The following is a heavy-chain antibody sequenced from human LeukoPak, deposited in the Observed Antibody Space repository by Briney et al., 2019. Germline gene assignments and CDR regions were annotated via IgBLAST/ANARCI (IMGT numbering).Heavy chain of an antibody. Sequence: SETLSLTCTVSGGSISSSSYYWGWIRQPPGKGLEWIGSIYYSGSTNYNPSLKSRVTISVDTSKNQFSLKLSSVTAADTAVYYCARGYGSGSYFDYWGQGTLVTVSS. CDR1: GGSISSSSYY. CDR2: IYYSGST. V-gene: IGHV4-39*07. J-gene: IGHJ4*02. CDR3: ARGYGSGSYFDY. D-gene: IGHD3-10*01.